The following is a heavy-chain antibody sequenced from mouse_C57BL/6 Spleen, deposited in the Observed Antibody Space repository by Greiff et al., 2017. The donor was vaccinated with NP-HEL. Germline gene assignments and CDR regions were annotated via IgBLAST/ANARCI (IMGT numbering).Heavy chain of an antibody. CDR2: IRNKANGYTT. J-gene: IGHJ2*01. D-gene: IGHD4-1*01. V-gene: IGHV7-3*01. CDR1: GFTFTDYY. Sequence: EVQGVESGGGLVQPGGSLSLSCAASGFTFTDYYMSWVRQPPGKALEWLGFIRNKANGYTTEYSASVKGRFTISRDNSQSILYLQMNALRAEDSATYYCARYNWDPYYFDYWGQGTTLTVSS. CDR3: ARYNWDPYYFDY.